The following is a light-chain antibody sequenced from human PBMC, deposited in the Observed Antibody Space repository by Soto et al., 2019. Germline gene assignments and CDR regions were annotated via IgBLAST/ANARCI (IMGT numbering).Light chain of an antibody. Sequence: QSVLTQPPSLSGAPGQTITISCTGSSSIIGAGSDVHWFQHLPGTAPKVLIYGNNNRPSGVPDRFSGSKSGTSGSLAITGLQAEDEADYYCQSYDSSRRAWVFGGGTKLTVL. CDR3: QSYDSSRRAWV. V-gene: IGLV1-40*01. J-gene: IGLJ3*02. CDR1: SSIIGAGSD. CDR2: GNN.